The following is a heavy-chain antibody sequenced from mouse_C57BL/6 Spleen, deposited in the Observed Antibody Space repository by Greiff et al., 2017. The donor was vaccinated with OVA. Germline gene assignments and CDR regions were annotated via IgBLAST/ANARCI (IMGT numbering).Heavy chain of an antibody. V-gene: IGHV1-69*01. J-gene: IGHJ2*01. Sequence: VQLQQSGAELVMPGASVKLSCKASGYTFTSYWMHWVKQRPGQGLEWIGEIDPSDSYTNYNQKFKGKSTLTVDKSSSTAYMQLSSLTSEDSAVYYCARSGDYDKGFDYWGQGTTLTVSS. D-gene: IGHD2-4*01. CDR3: ARSGDYDKGFDY. CDR2: IDPSDSYT. CDR1: GYTFTSYW.